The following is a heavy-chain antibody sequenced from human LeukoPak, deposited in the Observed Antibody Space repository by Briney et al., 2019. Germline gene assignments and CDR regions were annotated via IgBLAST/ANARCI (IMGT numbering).Heavy chain of an antibody. V-gene: IGHV3-74*01. J-gene: IGHJ4*02. CDR2: INTDGTVP. D-gene: IGHD6-19*01. CDR1: GFTFSKYW. Sequence: GGSLRLSCAASGFTFSKYWMLWVRQAPGKGVESVSRINTDGTVPTYADSVKGRFTVSRDNADNPMFLQMNSVRDEDTAVYYCATKQWLAPPPDSWGQGTPVTVSS. CDR3: ATKQWLAPPPDS.